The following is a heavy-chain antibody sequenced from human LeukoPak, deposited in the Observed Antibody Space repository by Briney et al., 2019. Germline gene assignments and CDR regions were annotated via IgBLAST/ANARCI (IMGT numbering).Heavy chain of an antibody. CDR3: AKVLPSNIVVVPAAAQGIDY. D-gene: IGHD2-2*01. CDR2: IKPDVSEI. Sequence: GGSLRLSCAASGFTFSNYWMSWVRQAPGKGLEWVANIKPDVSEIYYVDSVKGRFTISRDDSKNTLYLQMNSLRAEDTAVYYCAKVLPSNIVVVPAAAQGIDYWGQGTLVTVSS. CDR1: GFTFSNYW. J-gene: IGHJ4*02. V-gene: IGHV3-7*01.